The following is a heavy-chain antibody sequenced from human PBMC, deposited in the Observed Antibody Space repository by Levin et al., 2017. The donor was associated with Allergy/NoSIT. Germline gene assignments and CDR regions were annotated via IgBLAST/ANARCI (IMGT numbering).Heavy chain of an antibody. CDR2: ISGSGGST. Sequence: GGSLRLSCAASGFTFSSYAMSWVRQAPGKGLEWVSAISGSGGSTYYADSVKGRFTISRDNSKNTLYLQMNSLRAEDTAVYYCARDFWSGYWYHASRDPADYWGQGTLVTVSS. CDR1: GFTFSSYA. CDR3: ARDFWSGYWYHASRDPADY. V-gene: IGHV3-23*01. D-gene: IGHD3-3*01. J-gene: IGHJ4*02.